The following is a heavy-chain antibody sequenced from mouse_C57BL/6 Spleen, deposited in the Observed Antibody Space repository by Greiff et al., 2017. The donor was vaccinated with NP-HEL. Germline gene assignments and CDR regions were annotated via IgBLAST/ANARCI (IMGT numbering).Heavy chain of an antibody. CDR2: IYPKSGNT. CDR3: ARYDYAVGPAWFAY. J-gene: IGHJ3*01. Sequence: VQRVESGAELARPGASVKLSCKASGYTFTSYGISWVKQSTGQGLEWIGEIYPKSGNTYYNQKFKGKATLTADKSSSTAYMELRSLTSEDSAVYFCARYDYAVGPAWFAYWGKGTLVTVSA. D-gene: IGHD2-4*01. CDR1: GYTFTSYG. V-gene: IGHV1-81*01.